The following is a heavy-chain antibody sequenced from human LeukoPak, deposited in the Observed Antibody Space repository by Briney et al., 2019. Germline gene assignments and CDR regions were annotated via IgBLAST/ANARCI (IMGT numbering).Heavy chain of an antibody. CDR1: GFTFSSYV. J-gene: IGHJ4*02. D-gene: IGHD2-2*02. CDR2: ISYDGRNN. Sequence: GGSLRLSCAASGFTFSSYVMHRVRQAPGKGLEWVAFISYDGRNNYYADSVKGRFTISRDNSKNTLYLQMNSLKPEDTAVYYCARGGEFQLLYGSDYWGQGTLVSVSS. V-gene: IGHV3-30*04. CDR3: ARGGEFQLLYGSDY.